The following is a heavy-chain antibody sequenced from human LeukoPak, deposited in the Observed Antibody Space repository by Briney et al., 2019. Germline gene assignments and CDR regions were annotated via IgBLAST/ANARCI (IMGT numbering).Heavy chain of an antibody. V-gene: IGHV3-30-3*01. J-gene: IGHJ1*01. CDR2: ISYDGSNK. CDR1: GFTFSSYA. D-gene: IGHD7-27*01. CDR3: AKDGQTGEWELEH. Sequence: RRSLRLSCAASGFTFSSYAMHWVRQAPGKGLEWVAVISYDGSNKYYADSVKGRFTVSRDNSKNTVYLQMNSLRADDTAIYYCAKDGQTGEWELEHWGQGTLVTVSS.